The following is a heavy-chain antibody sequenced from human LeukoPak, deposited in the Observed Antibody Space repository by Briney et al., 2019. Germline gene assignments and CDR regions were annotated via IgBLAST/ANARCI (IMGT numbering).Heavy chain of an antibody. CDR2: IPYDGSNK. D-gene: IGHD3-22*01. CDR1: GFTFSSYA. J-gene: IGHJ4*02. Sequence: GGSLRLSCAASGFTFSSYAMHWVRQAPGKGLEWVAVIPYDGSNKYYADSVKGRFTISRDNSKNTLYLQMNSLRAEDTAVYYCARDKIGTMIVVVMYYFDYWGQGTLVTVSS. CDR3: ARDKIGTMIVVVMYYFDY. V-gene: IGHV3-30-3*01.